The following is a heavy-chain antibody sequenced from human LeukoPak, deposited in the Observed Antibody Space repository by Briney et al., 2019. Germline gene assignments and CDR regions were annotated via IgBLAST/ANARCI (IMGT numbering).Heavy chain of an antibody. Sequence: GGSLRLSCAASGFTFSSYSMNWVRQAPGKGLEWVSYISSSRSTIYYADSVKGRFTISRDNAKNSLYLQMNSLRAEDTAVYYCARERGVDIVVVPAATAMDVWGKGTTVTVSS. J-gene: IGHJ6*03. CDR1: GFTFSSYS. V-gene: IGHV3-48*04. CDR2: ISSSRSTI. CDR3: ARERGVDIVVVPAATAMDV. D-gene: IGHD2-2*01.